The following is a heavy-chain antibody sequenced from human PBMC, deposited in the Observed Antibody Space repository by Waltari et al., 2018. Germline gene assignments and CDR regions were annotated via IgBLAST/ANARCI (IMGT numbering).Heavy chain of an antibody. V-gene: IGHV4-4*07. CDR3: AREPTSGSYYIYYYYYMDV. Sequence: QVQLQESGPGLVKPSETLSLTCTVSGGSISSYYWSWIRQPAGKGLEWIGRIYTSGSTHYKPSLKSRVTRSVDTSKNQFSLKLSSVTAADTAVYYCAREPTSGSYYIYYYYYMDVWGKGTTVTVSS. CDR2: IYTSGST. D-gene: IGHD1-26*01. CDR1: GGSISSYY. J-gene: IGHJ6*03.